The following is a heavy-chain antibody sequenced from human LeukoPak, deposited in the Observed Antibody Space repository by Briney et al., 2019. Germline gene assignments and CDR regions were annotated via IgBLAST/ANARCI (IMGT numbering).Heavy chain of an antibody. CDR2: INPNSGGT. V-gene: IGHV1-2*02. Sequence: ASVKVSCKASGYTFTGYYMHWVRQAPGQGREWMGWINPNSGGTNYAQEFQRRVTMTRDTSISTAYMELSRLRSDDTAVYYYARDLMDHSTPMDVWRKRTTVTVS. D-gene: IGHD4-11*01. CDR1: GYTFTGYY. J-gene: IGHJ6*03. CDR3: ARDLMDHSTPMDV.